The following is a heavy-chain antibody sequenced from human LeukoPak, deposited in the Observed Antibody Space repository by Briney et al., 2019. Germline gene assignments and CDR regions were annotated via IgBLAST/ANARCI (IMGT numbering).Heavy chain of an antibody. D-gene: IGHD6-19*01. V-gene: IGHV3-23*01. J-gene: IGHJ4*02. CDR1: GFTFSSHA. Sequence: GGSLRLSCAASGFTFSSHAMSWVRQAPGKGLEWVSSISRSGATTYYADSVKGRFTIIRDISKNTLSLQMNSLRAGDTAVYYCAKDLGYGTGWYAFDYWGQGTLVTVSS. CDR3: AKDLGYGTGWYAFDY. CDR2: ISRSGATT.